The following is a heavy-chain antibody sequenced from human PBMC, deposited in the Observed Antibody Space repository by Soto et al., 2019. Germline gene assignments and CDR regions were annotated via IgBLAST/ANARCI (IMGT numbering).Heavy chain of an antibody. V-gene: IGHV3-23*01. J-gene: IGHJ4*02. D-gene: IGHD5-12*01. CDR3: ARTRGYSDYDLDY. Sequence: GXSLRLPCAASWFTFSSYAMTWVRQAPGKALEWVSAISYSGVSTYYADSVKGRFTISRDSSENTLSLQMNILRVDDTAVYYCARTRGYSDYDLDYWGQGTLVTVSS. CDR2: ISYSGVST. CDR1: WFTFSSYA.